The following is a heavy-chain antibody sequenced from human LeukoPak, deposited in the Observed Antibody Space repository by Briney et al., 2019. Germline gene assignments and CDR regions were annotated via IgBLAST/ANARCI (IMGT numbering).Heavy chain of an antibody. Sequence: PSETLSLTCAVYGVSFSGYYWSWIRQPPGKGLEWIGEINHSGSTNYNPSLKSRVTISVDTSKNQFSPKLSSVTAADTAVYYCARGIVVVPAAIIGGGWFDPWGQGTLVTVSS. V-gene: IGHV4-34*01. CDR3: ARGIVVVPAAIIGGGWFDP. CDR2: INHSGST. J-gene: IGHJ5*02. D-gene: IGHD2-2*01. CDR1: GVSFSGYY.